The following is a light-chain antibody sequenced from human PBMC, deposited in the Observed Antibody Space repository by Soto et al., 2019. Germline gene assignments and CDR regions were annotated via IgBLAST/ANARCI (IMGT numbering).Light chain of an antibody. Sequence: EIVLTQSPATLSLSPGERATLSCGASQSVSSSYIAWYQQKPGLAPRLLIYDASSRATGIPDRFSGSGSGTDFTLTISRLEPEDFAVYYCQQYGSSSLTFGGGTKVDIK. CDR3: QQYGSSSLT. CDR1: QSVSSSY. CDR2: DAS. J-gene: IGKJ4*01. V-gene: IGKV3D-20*01.